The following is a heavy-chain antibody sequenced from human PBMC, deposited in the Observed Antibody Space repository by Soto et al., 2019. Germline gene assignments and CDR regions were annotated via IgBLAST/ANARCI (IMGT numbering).Heavy chain of an antibody. D-gene: IGHD3-10*01. CDR3: ARGVYGSGNYYTGPSAFDI. J-gene: IGHJ3*02. Sequence: QVQLEQSGAEVKKPGSSVKISCKASGGTLSDHGVSWLRQAPGQGLEWVGGTIPVFNTANYAPKFQGRVTIAADKSPNLAYMELGSLRSDDTAFYYCARGVYGSGNYYTGPSAFDIWGQGTLVIVSS. V-gene: IGHV1-69*06. CDR1: GGTLSDHG. CDR2: TIPVFNTA.